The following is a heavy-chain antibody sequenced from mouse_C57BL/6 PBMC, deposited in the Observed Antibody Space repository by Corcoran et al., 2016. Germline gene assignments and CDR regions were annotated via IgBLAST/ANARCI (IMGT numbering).Heavy chain of an antibody. CDR2: INPNNGGT. CDR1: GYTFTDYY. D-gene: IGHD2-4*01. J-gene: IGHJ2*01. Sequence: EVQLQQSGPELVKPGASVKISCKASGYTFTDYYMNWVKQSHGKSLEWIGEINPNNGGTSYNQKFKGKATLTVDKSSSTAYMELRSLTSENSAVYYCARREIDDFYYFDYWGQGTTLTVSS. V-gene: IGHV1-26*01. CDR3: ARREIDDFYYFDY.